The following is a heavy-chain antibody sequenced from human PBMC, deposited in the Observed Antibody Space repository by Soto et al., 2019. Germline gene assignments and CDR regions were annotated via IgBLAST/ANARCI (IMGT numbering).Heavy chain of an antibody. CDR2: IYYSGST. CDR1: GGSISSSSYY. J-gene: IGHJ3*02. CDR3: ARHLPLDYDFWSGYLGAFDI. Sequence: SETLSLTCTVSGGSISSSSYYWGWIRQPPGKGQEWIGSIYYSGSTYYNPSLKSRVTISVDTSKNQFSLKLSSVTAADTAVYYCARHLPLDYDFWSGYLGAFDIWGQGTMVTVSS. V-gene: IGHV4-39*01. D-gene: IGHD3-3*01.